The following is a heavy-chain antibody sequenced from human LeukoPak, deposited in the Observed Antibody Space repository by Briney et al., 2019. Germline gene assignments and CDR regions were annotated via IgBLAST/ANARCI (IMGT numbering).Heavy chain of an antibody. J-gene: IGHJ4*02. CDR3: ARDYYSSGWYPFDY. V-gene: IGHV3-33*01. D-gene: IGHD6-19*01. Sequence: GRSLRLACAASGFTFSSFGMHWVSQAPGKGLEWVSVIWYDGSNKYYADSVKGRFTISRDNSKNTLYLQMNSLRAEDTAVYYCARDYYSSGWYPFDYWGQGTLVTVSS. CDR1: GFTFSSFG. CDR2: IWYDGSNK.